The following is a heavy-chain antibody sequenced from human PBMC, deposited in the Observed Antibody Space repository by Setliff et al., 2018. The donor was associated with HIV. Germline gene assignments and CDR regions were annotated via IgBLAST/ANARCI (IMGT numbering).Heavy chain of an antibody. J-gene: IGHJ4*02. CDR1: GGSISSYS. CDR2: IYTSGIT. D-gene: IGHD5-12*01. CDR3: ATLKMATIYRDFDY. Sequence: TSETLSLTCTVSGGSISSYSWSWIRQPPGKGLEWIGYIYTSGITDYNPSLKSRVTISGDTSKNQFSLRLTSVTAADTAVYYCATLKMATIYRDFDYWGQGTLVTVSS. V-gene: IGHV4-4*08.